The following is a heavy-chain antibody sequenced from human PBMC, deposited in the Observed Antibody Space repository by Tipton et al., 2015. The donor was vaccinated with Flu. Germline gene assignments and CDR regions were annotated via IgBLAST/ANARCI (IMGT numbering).Heavy chain of an antibody. CDR2: IYPGDSDT. D-gene: IGHD4-17*01. V-gene: IGHV5-51*03. CDR1: GYSFTSYW. CDR3: ARRRADYGDYFFDY. J-gene: IGHJ4*02. Sequence: QLVQSGAEVKKPGESLKISCKGSGYSFTSYWIGWVRQMPGKGLEWMGIIYPGDSDTRYSPSFQGQVTISADKSISTAYLQWSSLKASDTAMHYCARRRADYGDYFFDYWAREPWSPSPQ.